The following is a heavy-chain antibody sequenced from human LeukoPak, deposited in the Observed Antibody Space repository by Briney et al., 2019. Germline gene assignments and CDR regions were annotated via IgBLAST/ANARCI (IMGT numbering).Heavy chain of an antibody. D-gene: IGHD3-22*01. Sequence: SETLSLTCTVSGDSISSGHYWDWIRPPPGRGLEWIGSIHHSGSTWYNPSLKSRVTISLDTSQTQISLRVTSVTAADTAVYYCARGTDYYDSSGWLDPWGQGTLVTVSS. CDR2: IHHSGST. CDR1: GDSISSGHY. CDR3: ARGTDYYDSSGWLDP. V-gene: IGHV4-38-2*02. J-gene: IGHJ5*02.